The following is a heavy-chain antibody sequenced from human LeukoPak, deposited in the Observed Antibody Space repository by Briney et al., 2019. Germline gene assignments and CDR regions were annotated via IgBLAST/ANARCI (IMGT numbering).Heavy chain of an antibody. CDR1: GYTFTSYG. Sequence: ASVKVSCKASGYTFTSYGISWVRQAPGQGLEWMGWISAYNGNTNYAQKLQGRVTMTTDTSTSTAYMELRSLRSDDTAVYYCVRDGEYSRFYYYYGMDVWGQGTTVTVSS. J-gene: IGHJ6*02. D-gene: IGHD6-6*01. CDR2: ISAYNGNT. CDR3: VRDGEYSRFYYYYGMDV. V-gene: IGHV1-18*01.